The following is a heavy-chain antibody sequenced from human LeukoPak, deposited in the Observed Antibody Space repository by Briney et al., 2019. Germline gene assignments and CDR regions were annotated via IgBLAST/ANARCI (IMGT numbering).Heavy chain of an antibody. D-gene: IGHD3-10*01. J-gene: IGHJ3*02. CDR1: GFTFSSYG. CDR3: ARDLNRITLHPVAFDI. Sequence: PGGSLRLSCAASGFTFSSYGMHWVRQAPGKGLEWVAVISYDGSNKYYADSVKGRFTISRDNSKNTLYLQMNSLRAEDTAVYYCARDLNRITLHPVAFDIWGQGTMVTVSS. CDR2: ISYDGSNK. V-gene: IGHV3-30*03.